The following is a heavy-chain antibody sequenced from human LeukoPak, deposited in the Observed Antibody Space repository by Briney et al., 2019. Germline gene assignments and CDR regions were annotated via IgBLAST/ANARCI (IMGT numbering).Heavy chain of an antibody. CDR2: IYYSGST. Sequence: SETLSLTCAVYGGSFSGYYWTWIRQPPGKGLEWIGSIYYSGSTYYNPSLKSRVTISVDTSKNQFSLKLSSVTAADTAVYYCARLIRAYSNYGFDYWGQGTLVTVSS. V-gene: IGHV4-34*01. CDR1: GGSFSGYY. D-gene: IGHD4-11*01. J-gene: IGHJ4*02. CDR3: ARLIRAYSNYGFDY.